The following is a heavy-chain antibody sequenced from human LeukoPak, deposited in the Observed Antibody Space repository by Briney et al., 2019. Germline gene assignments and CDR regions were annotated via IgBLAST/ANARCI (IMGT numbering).Heavy chain of an antibody. J-gene: IGHJ6*03. CDR2: IYTSGST. CDR1: GGSISSGSYY. CDR3: ARGRIAAAGMNYYYYMDV. Sequence: SETLSLTCTVSGGSISSGSYYWSWIRQPAGKGLEWIGRIYTSGSTNYNPSLKSRVTISVDTSKNQFSLKLSSVTAADTAVYYCARGRIAAAGMNYYYYMDVWGKGTTVTVSS. V-gene: IGHV4-61*02. D-gene: IGHD6-13*01.